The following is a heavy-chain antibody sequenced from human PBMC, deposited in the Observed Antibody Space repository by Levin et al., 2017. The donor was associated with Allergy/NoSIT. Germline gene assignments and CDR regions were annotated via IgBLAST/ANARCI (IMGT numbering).Heavy chain of an antibody. CDR2: ISYDGSNK. CDR1: GFTFSSYG. J-gene: IGHJ6*02. V-gene: IGHV3-30*18. Sequence: PGGSLRLSCAASGFTFSSYGMHWVRQAPGKGLEWVAVISYDGSNKYYADSVKGRFTISRDNSKNTLYLQMNSLRAEDTAVYYCAKDHSRTGPKEGYYYNDGMDVWGQGTTVTVSS. D-gene: IGHD1/OR15-1a*01. CDR3: AKDHSRTGPKEGYYYNDGMDV.